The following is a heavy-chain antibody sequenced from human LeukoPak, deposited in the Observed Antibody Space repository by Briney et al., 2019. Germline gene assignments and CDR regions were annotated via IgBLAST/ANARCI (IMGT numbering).Heavy chain of an antibody. Sequence: ASVKVSCRASGYTFKSYGISWVRQAPGQGLEWMGWITAYNDNTKYAENFQGRVTMTTDTSTNTAYMELRSLRSDDRAMYYCARDQFDSVWGSHRPYFDSWGQGTLVTVSS. CDR2: ITAYNDNT. CDR1: GYTFKSYG. J-gene: IGHJ4*02. CDR3: ARDQFDSVWGSHRPYFDS. V-gene: IGHV1-18*01. D-gene: IGHD3-16*02.